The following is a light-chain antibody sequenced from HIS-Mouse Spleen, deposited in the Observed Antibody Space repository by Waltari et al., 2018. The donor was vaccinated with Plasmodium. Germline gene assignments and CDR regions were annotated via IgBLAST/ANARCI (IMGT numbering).Light chain of an antibody. V-gene: IGKV1-6*01. Sequence: AIPMTPSPSSLSASVGDRVPITCRASQGIRNDLGWSQQKPGNAPKLLISAASSLQRGVPSRFSGSGSGTDVTLTISSLQHEDFATYYCLQDYNYPYTFGQGTKLEIK. J-gene: IGKJ2*01. CDR2: AAS. CDR3: LQDYNYPYT. CDR1: QGIRND.